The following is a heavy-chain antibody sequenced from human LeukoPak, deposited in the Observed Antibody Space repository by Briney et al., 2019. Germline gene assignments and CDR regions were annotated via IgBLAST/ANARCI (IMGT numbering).Heavy chain of an antibody. CDR2: IIPIFGTA. J-gene: IGHJ4*02. CDR1: GYTLTELS. CDR3: ARDEGIAAAGYFDY. V-gene: IGHV1-69*13. Sequence: SVKVSCKVSGYTLTELSMHWVRQAPGKGLEWMGGIIPIFGTANYAQKFQGRVTITADESTSTAYMELSSLRSEDTAVYYCARDEGIAAAGYFDYWGQGTLVTVSS. D-gene: IGHD6-13*01.